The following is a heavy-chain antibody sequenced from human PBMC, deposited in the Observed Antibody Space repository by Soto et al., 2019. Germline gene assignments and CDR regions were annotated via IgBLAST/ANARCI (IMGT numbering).Heavy chain of an antibody. V-gene: IGHV3-23*01. Sequence: GGSLRLSCAASGFTFSSYAMSWVRQAPGKGLEWVSAISGSGGSTYYADSVKGRFTISRDNSKNTLYLQMNSLRAEDTAVYYCAKAGYCSGGSCPSYYYCYYMDVWGKGTTVTVSS. D-gene: IGHD2-15*01. CDR1: GFTFSSYA. CDR2: ISGSGGST. J-gene: IGHJ6*03. CDR3: AKAGYCSGGSCPSYYYCYYMDV.